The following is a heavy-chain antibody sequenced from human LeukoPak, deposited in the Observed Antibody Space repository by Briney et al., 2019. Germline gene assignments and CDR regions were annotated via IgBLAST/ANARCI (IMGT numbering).Heavy chain of an antibody. D-gene: IGHD3-10*01. CDR2: ISSSSSYI. Sequence: PGGSLRLSCAASGSTFSNYGMNWVRQAPGKGLEWVSSISSSSSYIYYADSVKGRFTISRDNAKNSLYLQMNSLRAEDTAVYYCARTDGSGSYVAFDSQPLGLFDYWGQGTLVTVSS. CDR1: GSTFSNYG. V-gene: IGHV3-21*01. CDR3: ARTDGSGSYVAFDSQPLGLFDY. J-gene: IGHJ4*02.